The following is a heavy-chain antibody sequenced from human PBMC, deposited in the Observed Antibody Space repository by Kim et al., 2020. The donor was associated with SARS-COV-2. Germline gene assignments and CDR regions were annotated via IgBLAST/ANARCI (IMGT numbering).Heavy chain of an antibody. Sequence: ASVKVSCKVSGYTLTELSMHWVRQAPGKGLEWMGGFDPDDGETIYAQKFQGRVTMTEDTSTDTAYMELSSLRSEDPAVYYCATRGGEQQLPPYYYYGMDVWGQGTTVTVSS. J-gene: IGHJ6*02. D-gene: IGHD6-13*01. CDR3: ATRGGEQQLPPYYYYGMDV. V-gene: IGHV1-24*01. CDR2: FDPDDGET. CDR1: GYTLTELS.